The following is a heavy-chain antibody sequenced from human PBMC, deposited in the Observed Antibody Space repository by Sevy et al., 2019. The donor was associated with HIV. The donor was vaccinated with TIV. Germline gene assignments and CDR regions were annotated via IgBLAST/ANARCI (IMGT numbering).Heavy chain of an antibody. J-gene: IGHJ6*02. CDR3: ARSFPTHCTGGVYYPQTFSQYGMDV. CDR2: INPNSGGT. D-gene: IGHD2-8*02. V-gene: IGHV1-2*06. CDR1: GYTFTGYY. Sequence: ASVKVSCKASGYTFTGYYMHWVRQAPGQGLEWMGRINPNSGGTNYAQKFQGRVTMTRDTSISTAYMELSRLRSDDTAVYYCARSFPTHCTGGVYYPQTFSQYGMDVWGQGTTVTVSS.